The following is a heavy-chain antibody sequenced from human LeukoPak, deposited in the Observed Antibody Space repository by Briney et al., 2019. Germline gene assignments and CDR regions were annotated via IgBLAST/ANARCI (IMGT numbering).Heavy chain of an antibody. CDR1: GFTFSSYA. CDR3: AIWTSGNY. Sequence: GGSLRLSCAASGFTFSSYAIHWVRQAPGKGLEWVAVMSHDGSDEYYADSVKGRFSISKDNPGASLYLDMHSLRAEDTAIYYCAIWTSGNYWGQGTQVTVSS. CDR2: MSHDGSDE. J-gene: IGHJ4*02. V-gene: IGHV3-30*04. D-gene: IGHD1-1*01.